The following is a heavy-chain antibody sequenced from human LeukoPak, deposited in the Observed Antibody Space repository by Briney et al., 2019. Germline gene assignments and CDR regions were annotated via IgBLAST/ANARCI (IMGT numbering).Heavy chain of an antibody. CDR3: ARNTYYYGSGAMTDY. V-gene: IGHV4-59*01. D-gene: IGHD3-10*01. CDR1: GGSISSYY. CDR2: IYYSGST. J-gene: IGHJ4*02. Sequence: SETLSLTCTVSGGSISSYYWSWIRQPPGKGLEWIGYIYYSGSTNYNPSLKSRVTISVDTSNNQFSLKLSSVTAADTAVYYCARNTYYYGSGAMTDYWGQGTLVTVSS.